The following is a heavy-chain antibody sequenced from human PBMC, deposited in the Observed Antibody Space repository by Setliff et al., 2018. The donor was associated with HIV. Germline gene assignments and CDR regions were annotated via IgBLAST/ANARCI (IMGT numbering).Heavy chain of an antibody. J-gene: IGHJ3*01. CDR2: IYPDDSNI. CDR3: ARRDGRSMNAFQI. D-gene: IGHD6-13*01. CDR1: DYTFTTYW. V-gene: IGHV5-51*01. Sequence: GESLKISCKALDYTFTTYWIGWVRQMPGEGLEWMGIIYPDDSNIRYNPSFQNQVTISADKSITTAYLQINNLKASDTATYYCARRDGRSMNAFQIWGPATVVTVSS.